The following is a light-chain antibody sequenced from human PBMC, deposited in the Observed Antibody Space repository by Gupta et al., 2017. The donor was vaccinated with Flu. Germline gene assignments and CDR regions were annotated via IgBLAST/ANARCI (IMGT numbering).Light chain of an antibody. V-gene: IGLV1-47*01. CDR3: GAWDDRLSVPL. Sequence: SVTISLSVTSSKLGSRHVYWYQQLPGTAPHLLFYTDRQRPSGVPARFSGSRSGTSASLGITGLQSGEEAEYYCGAWDDRLSVPLFGGGPKLTVL. CDR1: SSKLGSRH. CDR2: TDR. J-gene: IGLJ2*01.